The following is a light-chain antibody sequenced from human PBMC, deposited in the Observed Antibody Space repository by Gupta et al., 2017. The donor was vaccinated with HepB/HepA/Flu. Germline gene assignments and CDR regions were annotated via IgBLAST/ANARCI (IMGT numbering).Light chain of an antibody. J-gene: IGLJ3*02. Sequence: QSVLTQPVSTAGTPGQRVTILCSGRSANIGKNYVFWYQQLPGTAPKLIIYRNKQRPSGVSDRFSGSKSDTSASLAISGLRSDDEAQYYCDSREDSISVWVFGGGTKLSVL. CDR2: RNK. CDR1: SANIGKNY. CDR3: DSREDSISVWV. V-gene: IGLV1-47*01.